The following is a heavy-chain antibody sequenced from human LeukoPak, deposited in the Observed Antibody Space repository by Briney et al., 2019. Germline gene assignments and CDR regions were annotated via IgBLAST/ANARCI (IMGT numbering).Heavy chain of an antibody. V-gene: IGHV4-31*03. Sequence: SQTLSLTCTVSGGSISSGGYYWSWIRQHPGKSLEWIGYIYYSGSTYYNPSLKSRVTISVDTSKNQFSLKLTSVTAADTAVYYCASLSISSGYFFDYWGQGTLVTVSS. J-gene: IGHJ4*02. CDR1: GGSISSGGYY. D-gene: IGHD3-22*01. CDR3: ASLSISSGYFFDY. CDR2: IYYSGST.